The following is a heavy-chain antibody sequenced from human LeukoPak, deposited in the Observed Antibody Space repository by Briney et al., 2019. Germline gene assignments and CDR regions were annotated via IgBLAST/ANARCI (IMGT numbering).Heavy chain of an antibody. J-gene: IGHJ3*02. Sequence: GGSLRLSCAASGFTFSNAWMSWVHQAPGKGLEWVGRIKSKTDGGTTDYAAPVKGRFTISRDDSKNTLYLQMNSLKTEDTAVYYCTTDTTIFGVADDAFDIWGQGTMVTVSS. V-gene: IGHV3-15*01. CDR3: TTDTTIFGVADDAFDI. D-gene: IGHD3-3*01. CDR2: IKSKTDGGTT. CDR1: GFTFSNAW.